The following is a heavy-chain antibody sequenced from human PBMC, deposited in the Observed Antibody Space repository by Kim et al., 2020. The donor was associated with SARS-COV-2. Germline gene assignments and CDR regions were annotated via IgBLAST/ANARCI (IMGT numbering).Heavy chain of an antibody. CDR2: INHSGGT. Sequence: SETLSLTCAVYGGSFSGYQWSWLRQPPGKGLEWIGEINHSGGTNFNAFLKSRVSMSVDTSKSQFSLSLTSVTAADTAVYYCARGRTEVIPAPILGLGPHYFSYYMDVWGKGTTVTVFS. CDR1: GGSFSGYQ. J-gene: IGHJ6*03. V-gene: IGHV4-34*01. D-gene: IGHD2-2*02. CDR3: ARGRTEVIPAPILGLGPHYFSYYMDV.